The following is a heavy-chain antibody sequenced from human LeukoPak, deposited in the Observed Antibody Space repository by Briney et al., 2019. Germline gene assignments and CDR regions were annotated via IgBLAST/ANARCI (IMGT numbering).Heavy chain of an antibody. D-gene: IGHD3-22*01. CDR2: ISYDGTTK. CDR1: GFTFRNYP. J-gene: IGHJ4*02. CDR3: ASPYYYDGSSYYHFFDH. V-gene: IGHV3-30*04. Sequence: PGGSLRPSCEASGFTFRNYPVHWVRQAPGKGLEWVTVISYDGTTKYYADSVKGRFTISRDNSRNTLYLQMNNLRTEDTAVYYCASPYYYDGSSYYHFFDHWGQGTLVTVSS.